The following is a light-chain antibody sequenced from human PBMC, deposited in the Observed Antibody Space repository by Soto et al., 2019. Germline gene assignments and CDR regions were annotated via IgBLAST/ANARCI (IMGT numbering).Light chain of an antibody. V-gene: IGKV3-20*01. Sequence: EIVLTQSPGTLSLSPGERVTLSCRASQSVIDNYLAWFQQKPGQATRLLIYRASSRAPGIPDRFSGSGSGTDFALTISRLEPDDFATYYCQQYNSYLTWTFGQGTKV. CDR3: QQYNSYLTWT. CDR1: QSVIDNY. CDR2: RAS. J-gene: IGKJ1*01.